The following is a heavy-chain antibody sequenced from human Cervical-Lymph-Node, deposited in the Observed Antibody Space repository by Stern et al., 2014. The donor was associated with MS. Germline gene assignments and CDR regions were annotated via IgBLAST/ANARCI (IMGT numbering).Heavy chain of an antibody. CDR2: VWQDGSIQ. V-gene: IGHV3-33*01. D-gene: IGHD6-13*01. CDR1: GFTFSSHG. CDR3: VREVSDSTWCKDL. J-gene: IGHJ5*02. Sequence: VQLLESGGGVVQPGRSLRLSCAASGFTFSSHGMHWVRQAPGKGLEWVTLVWQDGSIQYYADSVKGRFTVSRDNSKNTLYLQMNSLRAEDTAVYYCVREVSDSTWCKDLWGQGTLVTVSS.